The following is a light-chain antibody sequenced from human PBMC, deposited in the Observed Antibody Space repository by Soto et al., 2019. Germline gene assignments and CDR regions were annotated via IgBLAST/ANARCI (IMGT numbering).Light chain of an antibody. Sequence: EIVMTQSPATLSVSPGERATLSCRASQSINTNLAWYQRRPGQAPRLLFYGASTRATGIPARFSASGSGTDFTLTITSLQSEDFALYCCQHYNHWPWTFGQGTKVEIK. CDR3: QHYNHWPWT. V-gene: IGKV3-15*01. J-gene: IGKJ1*01. CDR2: GAS. CDR1: QSINTN.